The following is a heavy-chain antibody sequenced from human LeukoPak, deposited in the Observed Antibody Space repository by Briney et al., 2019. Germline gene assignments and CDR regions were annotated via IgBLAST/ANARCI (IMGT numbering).Heavy chain of an antibody. J-gene: IGHJ4*02. Sequence: ASVKVSCKASGGTFSSYAISWVRQAPGQGLEWMGIINPSGGSTSYAQKFQGRVTMTRDMSTSTVYMELSSLRSEDTAVYYCARDRGRSSTSCYDYWGQGTLVTVSS. D-gene: IGHD2-2*01. CDR1: GGTFSSYA. CDR2: INPSGGST. CDR3: ARDRGRSSTSCYDY. V-gene: IGHV1-46*01.